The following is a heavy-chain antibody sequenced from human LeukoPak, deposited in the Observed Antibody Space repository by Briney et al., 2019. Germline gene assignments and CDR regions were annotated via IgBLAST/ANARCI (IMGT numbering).Heavy chain of an antibody. CDR1: GYTFTSYG. CDR3: ARDPYDFWSGYYDY. CDR2: ISAYNGNT. V-gene: IGHV1-18*01. J-gene: IGHJ4*02. Sequence: ASVKVSCKASGYTFTSYGISWVRQAPGQGLEWMGWISAYNGNTNYVQKLQGRVTMTTDTSTSTAYMELRSLRSDDTAVYYCARDPYDFWSGYYDYWGQGTLVTVSS. D-gene: IGHD3-3*01.